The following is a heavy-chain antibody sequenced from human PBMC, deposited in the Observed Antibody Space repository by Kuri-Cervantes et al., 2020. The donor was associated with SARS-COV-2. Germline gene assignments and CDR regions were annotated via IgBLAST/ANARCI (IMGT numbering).Heavy chain of an antibody. Sequence: GESLKISCAASGFTFSSYSMHWVRQAPGKGLEWVAVISYDGSNKYNADSVKGRFTISRDNSKHTLYLQMNSLRAEDTAVYYCARGDGRWLATKQDYWGQGTLVTVSS. D-gene: IGHD6-19*01. CDR1: GFTFSSYS. CDR2: ISYDGSNK. V-gene: IGHV3-30*04. J-gene: IGHJ4*02. CDR3: ARGDGRWLATKQDY.